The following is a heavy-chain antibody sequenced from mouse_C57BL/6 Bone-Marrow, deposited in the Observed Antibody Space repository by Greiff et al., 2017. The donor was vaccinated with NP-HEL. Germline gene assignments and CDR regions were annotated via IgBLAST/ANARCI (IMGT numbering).Heavy chain of an antibody. D-gene: IGHD1-1*01. Sequence: QVQLQQSGAELVKPGASVKLSCKASGYTFTSYWMHWVKQRPGQGLEWIGMIHPNSGSTNYNEKFKSKATLTVDKSSSTAYMQLSSLTSEDSAVYYCALLLRSPWFAYWGQGTLVTVSA. V-gene: IGHV1-64*01. CDR2: IHPNSGST. J-gene: IGHJ3*01. CDR3: ALLLRSPWFAY. CDR1: GYTFTSYW.